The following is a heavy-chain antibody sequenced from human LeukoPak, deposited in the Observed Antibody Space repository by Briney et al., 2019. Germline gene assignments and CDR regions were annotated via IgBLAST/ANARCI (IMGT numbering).Heavy chain of an antibody. V-gene: IGHV4-39*01. D-gene: IGHD1-26*01. CDR1: GGSINNKHLY. Sequence: SETLSLTCSVTGGSINNKHLYWGWIRQTPGKGLEWIGSIYYSGSTYYNPSLKSRVTISVDTSKNQFSLKLSSVTAADTAVYYCARLYYGHGAFDIWGQGTMVTVSS. J-gene: IGHJ3*02. CDR2: IYYSGST. CDR3: ARLYYGHGAFDI.